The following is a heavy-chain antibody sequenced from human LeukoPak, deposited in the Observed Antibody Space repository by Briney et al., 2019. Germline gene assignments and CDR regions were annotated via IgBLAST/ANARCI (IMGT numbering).Heavy chain of an antibody. D-gene: IGHD5-12*01. CDR3: ARERGGYSGYDHYYYYYGMDV. CDR1: GFTFSSYS. J-gene: IGHJ6*02. V-gene: IGHV3-7*01. Sequence: GGSLRLSCAASGFTFSSYSMSWVRQAPGKGLEWVANIKQDGSEKYYVDSVKGRFTISRDNAKNSLYLQMNSLRAEDTAVYYCARERGGYSGYDHYYYYYGMDVWGQGTTVTVSS. CDR2: IKQDGSEK.